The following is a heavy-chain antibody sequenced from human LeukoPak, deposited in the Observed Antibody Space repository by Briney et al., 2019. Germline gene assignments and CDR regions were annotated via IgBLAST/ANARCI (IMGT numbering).Heavy chain of an antibody. J-gene: IGHJ4*02. Sequence: SETLSLTCTVSGGSISSSSYYWGWIRQPPGKGLEWIGSIYYSGSAYYNPSLKSRVTISVDTSKNQFSLKLSSLTAADTAVYYCARRLAGTEDYWGQGTLVTVPS. D-gene: IGHD6-13*01. V-gene: IGHV4-39*01. CDR3: ARRLAGTEDY. CDR2: IYYSGSA. CDR1: GGSISSSSYY.